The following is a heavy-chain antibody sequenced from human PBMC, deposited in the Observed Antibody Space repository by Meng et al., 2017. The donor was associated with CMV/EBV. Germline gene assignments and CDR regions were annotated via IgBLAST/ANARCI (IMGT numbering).Heavy chain of an antibody. J-gene: IGHJ4*02. CDR3: ALQGGDY. CDR2: ISSSSSYI. D-gene: IGHD3-16*01. Sequence: GESLKISSAASGFTFSSYSMNWVRQAPGKGLEWVSSISSSSSYIYYADSVKGRFTISRDNAKNSLYLQMNSLRAEDTAVYYCALQGGDYWGQGTLVTVSS. V-gene: IGHV3-21*01. CDR1: GFTFSSYS.